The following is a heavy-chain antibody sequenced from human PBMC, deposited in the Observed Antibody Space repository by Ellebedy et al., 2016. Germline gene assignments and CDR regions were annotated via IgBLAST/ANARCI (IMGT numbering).Heavy chain of an antibody. D-gene: IGHD2-21*01. CDR3: ARVRFGDTAVDY. Sequence: GESLKISCAASGFTFSSYDMHWVRQGTGKGLECVSAIGTACDTYYPGSVKGRFTISRENAKNSLYLQITSLRAEDTAVYYCARVRFGDTAVDYWGQGTLVTVSS. CDR2: IGTACDT. J-gene: IGHJ4*03. CDR1: GFTFSSYD. V-gene: IGHV3-13*01.